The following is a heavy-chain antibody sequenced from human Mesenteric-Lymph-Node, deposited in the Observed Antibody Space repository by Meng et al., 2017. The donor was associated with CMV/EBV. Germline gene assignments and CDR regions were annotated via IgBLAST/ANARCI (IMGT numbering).Heavy chain of an antibody. CDR1: GFTFSDYC. V-gene: IGHV3-7*01. J-gene: IGHJ4*02. CDR2: INRDGSEK. Sequence: GGSLRLSCAASGFTFSDYCMSWVRQAPGKGLQWVANINRDGSEKHYVDSMKGRFTISRDNAKNSLYLQMNSLRAEDTAVYYCARAQDFLRGYYTSYFDYWGQGAPVTVSS. D-gene: IGHD3-3*01. CDR3: ARAQDFLRGYYTSYFDY.